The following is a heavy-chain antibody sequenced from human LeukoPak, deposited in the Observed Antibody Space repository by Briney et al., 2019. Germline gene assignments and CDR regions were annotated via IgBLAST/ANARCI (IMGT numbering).Heavy chain of an antibody. D-gene: IGHD1-14*01. CDR2: ISYDGSNK. J-gene: IGHJ4*02. CDR1: RFTFSSYG. Sequence: PGGSLRLSCAASRFTFSSYGMHWVRQAPGKGLEWVAVISYDGSNKYYADSVKGRFTISRDNSKNTLYLQMNSLRAEDTAVYYCARAPDGFDYWGQGTLVTVSS. V-gene: IGHV3-30*19. CDR3: ARAPDGFDY.